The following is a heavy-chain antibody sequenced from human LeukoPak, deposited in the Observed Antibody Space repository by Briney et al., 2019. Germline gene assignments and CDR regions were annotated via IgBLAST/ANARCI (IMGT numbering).Heavy chain of an antibody. D-gene: IGHD2-2*02. V-gene: IGHV5-51*01. CDR1: GYSFTSYW. CDR2: IYPGDSDT. CDR3: ARELGYCSSTSCYRGGEFDY. J-gene: IGHJ4*02. Sequence: GESLKISCKGSGYSFTSYWIGWVRQMPGKGLEWMEIIYPGDSDTRYSPSFKGQVTISADKSISPAYLQWSSLKASDTAMYYCARELGYCSSTSCYRGGEFDYWGQGTLVTVSS.